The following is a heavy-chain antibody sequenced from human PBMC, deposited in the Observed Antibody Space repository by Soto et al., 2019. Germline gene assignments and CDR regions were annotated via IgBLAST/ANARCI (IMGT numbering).Heavy chain of an antibody. J-gene: IGHJ3*02. D-gene: IGHD3-22*01. V-gene: IGHV4-31*03. CDR3: ARSDYYYDSSAQPDAFDI. CDR2: IYYSGST. CDR1: GGSISSGGYY. Sequence: PSETLSLTCTVSGGSISSGGYYWSWIRQHPGKGLEWIGYIYYSGSTYYNPSLKSRVTISVDTSKNQFSLKLSSVTAADTAVYYCARSDYYYDSSAQPDAFDIWGQGTMVTVSS.